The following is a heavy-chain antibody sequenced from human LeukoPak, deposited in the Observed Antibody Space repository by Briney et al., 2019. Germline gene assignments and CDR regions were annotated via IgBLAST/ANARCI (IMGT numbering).Heavy chain of an antibody. CDR1: GGSFSGYY. V-gene: IGHV4-34*01. Sequence: PSETLSLTRAVYGGSFSGYYWSWIRQPPGKGLEWIGEINHSGSTNYNPSLKSRVTISVDTSKNQFSLKLSSVTAADTAVYYCARTRNYYDSRGRGWFDPWGQGTLVTVSS. D-gene: IGHD3-22*01. J-gene: IGHJ5*02. CDR3: ARTRNYYDSRGRGWFDP. CDR2: INHSGST.